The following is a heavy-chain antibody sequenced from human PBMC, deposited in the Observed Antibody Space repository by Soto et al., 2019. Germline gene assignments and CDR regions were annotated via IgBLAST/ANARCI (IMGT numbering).Heavy chain of an antibody. D-gene: IGHD4-17*01. Sequence: SETLSLTCTVSGDSISSGDYHWTWIRQPPGKGLEWIGYVYYTGSTFNTPSLKSRVTISVDTSKNQFSLKLSSVTAADTAVYYCARNYGLVAFDIWGQGTMVTVS. J-gene: IGHJ3*02. CDR1: GDSISSGDYH. V-gene: IGHV4-30-4*01. CDR2: VYYTGST. CDR3: ARNYGLVAFDI.